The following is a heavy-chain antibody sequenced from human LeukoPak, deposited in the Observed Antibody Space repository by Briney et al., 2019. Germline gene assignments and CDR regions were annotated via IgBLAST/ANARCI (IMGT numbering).Heavy chain of an antibody. Sequence: ASEKVSCKASGYTFTGYYMHWVRHAPGQGLERMGWINTNSGGTNYAQKFQGRDTMTRGTSISTAYMELRRLRSDDTAVYYCARGGRYSFTPRPSDDWGQGTLVTVPS. J-gene: IGHJ4*02. V-gene: IGHV1-2*02. D-gene: IGHD5-18*01. CDR1: GYTFTGYY. CDR3: ARGGRYSFTPRPSDD. CDR2: INTNSGGT.